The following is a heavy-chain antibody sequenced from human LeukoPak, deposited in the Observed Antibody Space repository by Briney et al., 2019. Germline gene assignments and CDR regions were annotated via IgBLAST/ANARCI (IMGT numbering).Heavy chain of an antibody. CDR1: GFTFSSYG. CDR3: AREMGGYPFDY. D-gene: IGHD5-12*01. Sequence: GGSLRLSCAASGFTFSSYGMHWVRQAPGKGLEWVAFIWYDGSNKYYADSVEGRFTISRDSAKNSLYLQMNSLRAEDTAVYYCAREMGGYPFDYWGQGTLVTVSS. J-gene: IGHJ4*02. V-gene: IGHV3-33*01. CDR2: IWYDGSNK.